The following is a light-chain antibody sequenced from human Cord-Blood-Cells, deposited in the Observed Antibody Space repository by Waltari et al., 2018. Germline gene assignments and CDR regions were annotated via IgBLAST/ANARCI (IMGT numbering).Light chain of an antibody. J-gene: IGLJ1*01. CDR2: DVS. CDR1: SSDVGGYNY. V-gene: IGLV2-14*01. CDR3: SSYTSSSTYV. Sequence: QSALTQPASVSGSPGQSITISCTVTSSDVGGYNYVSWYQQHPGKAPKLMIYDVSNRPSGVSNRFSGSKSGNTASLTTSGLQAEDEADYYCSSYTSSSTYVFGTGTKVTVL.